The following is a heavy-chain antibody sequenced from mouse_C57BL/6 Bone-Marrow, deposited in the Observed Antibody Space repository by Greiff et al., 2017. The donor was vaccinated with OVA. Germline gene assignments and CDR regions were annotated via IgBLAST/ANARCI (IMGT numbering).Heavy chain of an antibody. D-gene: IGHD1-1*01. V-gene: IGHV1-69*01. Sequence: VQLQQPGAELVMPGASVKLSCKASGYTFTSYWMHWVKQRPGQGLEWIGEIDPSDSYTNYNQKFKGKSTLTVDKSSSTAYMQLSSLTSEDSAVYYCATLRPSFDYWGQGTTLTVSS. J-gene: IGHJ2*01. CDR2: IDPSDSYT. CDR3: ATLRPSFDY. CDR1: GYTFTSYW.